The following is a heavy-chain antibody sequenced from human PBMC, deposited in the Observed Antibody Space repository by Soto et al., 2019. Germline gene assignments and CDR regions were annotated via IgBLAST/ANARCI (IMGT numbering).Heavy chain of an antibody. CDR1: GFTFSSYS. CDR2: ISSSSYI. J-gene: IGHJ5*02. CDR3: ARENSSSWYRDNWFDP. V-gene: IGHV3-21*01. D-gene: IGHD6-13*01. Sequence: GGSLILSCAASGFTFSSYSMNWVRQAPGKGLEWVSSISSSSYIYYADSVKGRFTISRDNAKNSLYLQMNSLRAEDTAVYYCARENSSSWYRDNWFDPWGQGTLVTVSS.